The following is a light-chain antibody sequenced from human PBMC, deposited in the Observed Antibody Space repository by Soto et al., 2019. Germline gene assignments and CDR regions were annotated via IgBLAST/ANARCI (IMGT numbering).Light chain of an antibody. CDR1: QGISNY. CDR3: QKYNSAPLT. V-gene: IGKV1-27*01. J-gene: IGKJ4*01. Sequence: DLQMTQSPSSLSSSLGDSVTITCRASQGISNYLDWYQQKTGKVPKLLSYAESTLQSGVPYRFSGSGSGTDLNLTISRLQPEDVATYYCQKYNSAPLTCGGGTKVDIK. CDR2: AES.